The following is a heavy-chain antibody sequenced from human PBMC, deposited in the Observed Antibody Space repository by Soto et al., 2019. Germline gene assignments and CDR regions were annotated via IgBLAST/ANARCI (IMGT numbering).Heavy chain of an antibody. Sequence: GGSLRLSCAASGFTFSSYAMSWVRQAPGKGLEWVSGISGSSGSTYYADSVKGRFTISRDNSKSTLPLQMNSLRAEDTAIYYCAKSAFPPSPAVRYYFYVWGRGTLVTVSA. CDR3: AKSAFPPSPAVRYYFYV. CDR1: GFTFSSYA. J-gene: IGHJ4*02. V-gene: IGHV3-23*01. CDR2: ISGSSGST. D-gene: IGHD3-9*01.